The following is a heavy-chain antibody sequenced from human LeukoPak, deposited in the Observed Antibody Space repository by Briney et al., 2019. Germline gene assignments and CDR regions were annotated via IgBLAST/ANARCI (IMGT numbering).Heavy chain of an antibody. CDR3: AKSPPDNYHYYYSMDV. D-gene: IGHD5-24*01. V-gene: IGHV3-23*01. CDR1: GFTFSNYA. J-gene: IGHJ6*02. CDR2: ISGSGDST. Sequence: GGSLRLSCAASGFTFSNYAMTWVRQAPGKGLEWVSAISGSGDSTYYADSVKGRFTISRDNSKNTLYLQMSSLRAEDTAVYHCAKSPPDNYHYYYSMDVWGQGTTVTVSS.